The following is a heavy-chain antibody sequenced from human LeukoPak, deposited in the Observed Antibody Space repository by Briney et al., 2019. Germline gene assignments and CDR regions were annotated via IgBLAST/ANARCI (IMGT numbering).Heavy chain of an antibody. V-gene: IGHV1-2*02. D-gene: IGHD1-26*01. CDR3: ARTLPNYYYGMDA. J-gene: IGHJ6*02. CDR2: INPNSGDT. Sequence: GASVKVSCKASGYTFAPYYMHWVRQAPGQGLEWMGWINPNSGDTNYARKFQGRVTMTRDTSISTAYMEVSRLRSDDTAVYYCARTLPNYYYGMDAWAKGPRSPSP. CDR1: GYTFAPYY.